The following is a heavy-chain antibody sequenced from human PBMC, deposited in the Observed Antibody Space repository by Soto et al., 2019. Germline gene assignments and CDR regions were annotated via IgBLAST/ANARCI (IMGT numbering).Heavy chain of an antibody. V-gene: IGHV4-30-4*01. J-gene: IGHJ6*01. Sequence: QVQLQESGPRLVKPSQTLSLTCTVSGGSISSDDYYWSWIRQPPGKGPEWVGYISYSGTTDYNPSLKSRIALSLDTSKRQFSLQLSSVTAADTAVYFCARWSGVGVAGMDVW. D-gene: IGHD3-10*01. CDR2: ISYSGTT. CDR1: GGSISSDDYY. CDR3: ARWSGVGVAGMDV.